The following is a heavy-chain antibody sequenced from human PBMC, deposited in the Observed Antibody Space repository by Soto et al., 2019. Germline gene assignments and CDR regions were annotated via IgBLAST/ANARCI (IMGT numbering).Heavy chain of an antibody. Sequence: ETLSLTCTVSGGSISSYYWSWIRQPAGRGLEWIGRIYTSGSTNYNPSLKSRVTMSVDTSKNQFSLKLSSVTAADTAVYYCARGGEGKVTAIPSDAFDIWGQGTMVTVSS. D-gene: IGHD2-21*02. CDR1: GGSISSYY. V-gene: IGHV4-4*07. J-gene: IGHJ3*02. CDR3: ARGGEGKVTAIPSDAFDI. CDR2: IYTSGST.